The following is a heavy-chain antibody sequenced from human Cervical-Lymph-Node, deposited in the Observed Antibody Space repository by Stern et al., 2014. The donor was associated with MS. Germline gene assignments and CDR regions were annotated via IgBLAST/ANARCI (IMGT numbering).Heavy chain of an antibody. CDR1: GFTFSSYG. J-gene: IGHJ6*02. CDR3: ARPRRPYFFRGNHHYYGMDV. D-gene: IGHD2/OR15-2a*01. V-gene: IGHV3-30*03. CDR2: ISYDGSTE. Sequence: QVQLVQSGGGVVQPGRSLRLSCAASGFTFSSYGMHWVRQAPGKGLEWVTLISYDGSTEYYADSVKGRFTISRDNSKNTVYLQMNSLRPEDTAVYYCARPRRPYFFRGNHHYYGMDVWGQGTRVSVSS.